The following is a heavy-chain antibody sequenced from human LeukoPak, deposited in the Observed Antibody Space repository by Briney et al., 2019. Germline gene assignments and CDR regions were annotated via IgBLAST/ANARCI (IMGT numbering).Heavy chain of an antibody. CDR3: ACDYGDYTAFDP. Sequence: SETLSLTCAVYGGSFSGYYWSWIRQPPGKGLEWIGEINHSGSTNYNPSLKSRVTISVDTSKNQSSLKLSSVTAADTAVYYCACDYGDYTAFDPWGQGTLVTVSS. V-gene: IGHV4-34*01. CDR2: INHSGST. J-gene: IGHJ5*02. CDR1: GGSFSGYY. D-gene: IGHD4-17*01.